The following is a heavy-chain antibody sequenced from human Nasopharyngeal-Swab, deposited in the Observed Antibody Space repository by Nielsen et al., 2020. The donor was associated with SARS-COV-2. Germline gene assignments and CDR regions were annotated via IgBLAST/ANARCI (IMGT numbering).Heavy chain of an antibody. V-gene: IGHV3-21*01. J-gene: IGHJ6*02. Sequence: GGSLRLSFAAPGFTFNNYNFNWVRKAPGKGRAWVPSISSISSYIYYADSVKGRFTISRDNAKNSLYLQMNSLRAEDTAVYYCARDGLDYDFWSAYFMDVWGQGTTVTVSS. CDR1: GFTFNNYN. CDR2: ISSISSYI. CDR3: ARDGLDYDFWSAYFMDV. D-gene: IGHD3-3*01.